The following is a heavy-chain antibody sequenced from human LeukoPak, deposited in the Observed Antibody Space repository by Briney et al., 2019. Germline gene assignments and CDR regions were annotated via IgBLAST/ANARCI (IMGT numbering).Heavy chain of an antibody. J-gene: IGHJ4*02. CDR3: AKGGLVPTRPWYY. CDR1: GFTLSSYA. Sequence: GGSLRLSCAASGFTLSSYAMSWVRQAPGKGLEWVSAISGSGGSTYYADSVKGRLTISRDNSKNTLYLQMNSLRAEDTAVYYCAKGGLVPTRPWYYWGQGTLVTVSS. CDR2: ISGSGGST. V-gene: IGHV3-23*01. D-gene: IGHD6-19*01.